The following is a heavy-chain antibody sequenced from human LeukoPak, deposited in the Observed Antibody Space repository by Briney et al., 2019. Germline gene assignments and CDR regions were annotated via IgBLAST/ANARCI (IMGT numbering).Heavy chain of an antibody. Sequence: GGSLRLSCAASGFTFSSYAMHWVRQAPGKGLEWVAVISYDGSNKYYADSVKGRFTISRGNAKNSLYLQMNSLRAEDTAVYYCAREPEGGMTFDYWGQGTLVTVSS. J-gene: IGHJ4*02. D-gene: IGHD1-14*01. CDR2: ISYDGSNK. CDR3: AREPEGGMTFDY. CDR1: GFTFSSYA. V-gene: IGHV3-30-3*01.